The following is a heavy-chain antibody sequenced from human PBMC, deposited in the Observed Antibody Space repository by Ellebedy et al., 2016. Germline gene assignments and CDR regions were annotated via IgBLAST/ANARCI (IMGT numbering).Heavy chain of an antibody. J-gene: IGHJ4*02. V-gene: IGHV1-69*06. CDR2: IIPFFPSA. CDR3: ARAGGDYGDSPGYFDY. CDR1: GGTFTSYA. Sequence: SVKVSXXASGGTFTSYAINWVRQAPGQGLEWVGGIIPFFPSANYAQRFQGRVTISADKSTSTVHLEVGRLRSDDTAVYYCARAGGDYGDSPGYFDYWGKGTLVTVSS. D-gene: IGHD4-17*01.